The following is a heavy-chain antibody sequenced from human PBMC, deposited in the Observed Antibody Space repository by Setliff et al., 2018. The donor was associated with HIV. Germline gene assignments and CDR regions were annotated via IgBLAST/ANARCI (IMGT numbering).Heavy chain of an antibody. J-gene: IGHJ4*02. Sequence: KTSETLSLTCTVSGGSFIGSSFQSTWIRQTPGKGLEWIADIAYSGTTMYTNYNPSLESRVIISEDTSRDQFFLKLTSVTADDTGIYYCAREVLGGSSWYRFYFDYWGRGTLVTVSS. CDR1: GGSFIGSSFQ. V-gene: IGHV4-39*07. CDR2: IAYSGTTMYT. CDR3: AREVLGGSSWYRFYFDY. D-gene: IGHD6-13*01.